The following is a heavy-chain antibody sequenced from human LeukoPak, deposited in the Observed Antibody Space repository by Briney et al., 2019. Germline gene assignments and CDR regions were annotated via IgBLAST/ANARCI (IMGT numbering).Heavy chain of an antibody. CDR1: GASISSGAHY. CDR2: IYYTGTT. CDR3: ATKRSGISWYDY. Sequence: PSENLSLTCTVSGASISSGAHYWRWLRQHPGEGLEWIGYIYYTGTTYYNPSLTSRVTISVDTSKNQFSLKLSSVTAADTAVYYCATKRSGISWYDYWGQGTLVTVSS. V-gene: IGHV4-31*03. J-gene: IGHJ4*02. D-gene: IGHD3-3*01.